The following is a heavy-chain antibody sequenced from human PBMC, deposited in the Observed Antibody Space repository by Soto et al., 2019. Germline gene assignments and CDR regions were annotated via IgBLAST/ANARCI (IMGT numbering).Heavy chain of an antibody. D-gene: IGHD6-19*01. Sequence: ASVKVSCKASGYTFTGYYMHWVRQAPGQGLEWMGWINPNSGGTNYAQKFQGWVTMTRDTSISTAYMELSRLRSDDTAVYYCARGVVGSGWLFDYWGQGTLVTVS. CDR1: GYTFTGYY. CDR3: ARGVVGSGWLFDY. V-gene: IGHV1-2*04. J-gene: IGHJ4*02. CDR2: INPNSGGT.